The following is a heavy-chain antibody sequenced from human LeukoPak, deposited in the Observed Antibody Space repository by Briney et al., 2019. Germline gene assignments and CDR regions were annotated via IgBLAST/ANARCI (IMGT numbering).Heavy chain of an antibody. J-gene: IGHJ5*02. CDR3: ARVGYDFWSGYDNWFDP. Sequence: GGSLRLSCAASGFTFSSYAMHWVRQAPGKGLEWVAVISYDGSNKYYADSVKGRFTISRDNSKNTLYLQMNSLRAEDTAVYYCARVGYDFWSGYDNWFDPWGQGTLATVSS. D-gene: IGHD3-3*01. V-gene: IGHV3-30-3*01. CDR2: ISYDGSNK. CDR1: GFTFSSYA.